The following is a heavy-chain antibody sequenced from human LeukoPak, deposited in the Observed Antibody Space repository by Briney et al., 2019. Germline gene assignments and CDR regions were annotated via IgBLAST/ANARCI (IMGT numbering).Heavy chain of an antibody. D-gene: IGHD2-15*01. V-gene: IGHV3-15*01. J-gene: IGHJ4*02. CDR3: ASDVPENAAQIDY. Sequence: GGSLRLSCAASGFTFTNAWMSWVRQAPGKGLELVGRIRSKSGGGTTDYAAPVKGRFTISRDDSTNTLYLQMTSLKTDDTALYYCASDVPENAAQIDYWGQGTLVTVSS. CDR2: IRSKSGGGTT. CDR1: GFTFTNAW.